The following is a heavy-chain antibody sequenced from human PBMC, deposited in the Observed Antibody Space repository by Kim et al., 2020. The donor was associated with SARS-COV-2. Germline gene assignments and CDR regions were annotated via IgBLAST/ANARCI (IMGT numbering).Heavy chain of an antibody. CDR3: ARLPTSSSEFDY. V-gene: IGHV5-51*01. J-gene: IGHJ4*02. Sequence: RYSPSFQGQVTISVDKSISTAYLQWSSLKASDTAMYYCARLPTSSSEFDYWGQGTLVTVSS. D-gene: IGHD6-6*01.